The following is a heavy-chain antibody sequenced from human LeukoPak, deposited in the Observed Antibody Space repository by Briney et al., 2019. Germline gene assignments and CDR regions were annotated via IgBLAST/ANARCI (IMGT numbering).Heavy chain of an antibody. V-gene: IGHV3-74*01. CDR2: INSDGSST. J-gene: IGHJ5*02. D-gene: IGHD6-19*01. Sequence: GGSLRLSCAASGFTFSSYWMHWVRQAPGKGLVWVSRINSDGSSTSYADSVKGRFTISRDNAKNTLYLQMNSLRAEDTAVYYCARDTQSTWAKWLPGATNWFDPWGQGTLVTVSS. CDR1: GFTFSSYW. CDR3: ARDTQSTWAKWLPGATNWFDP.